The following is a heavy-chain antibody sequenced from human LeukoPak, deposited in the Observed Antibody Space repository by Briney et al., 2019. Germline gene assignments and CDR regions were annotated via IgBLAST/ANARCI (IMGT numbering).Heavy chain of an antibody. CDR1: DESISSGGFY. CDR2: SDHSGNT. CDR3: ARIWSVYGNVPGFVDY. D-gene: IGHD4-11*01. J-gene: IGHJ4*02. V-gene: IGHV4-30-2*01. Sequence: SETLSLTCSVSDESISSGGFYWTWIRQPPGKGLVWIGYSDHSGNTYYNPSLESRLSISVDRPKNQFSLNLRSMTAADTAVYYCARIWSVYGNVPGFVDYWGQGTLVTVSS.